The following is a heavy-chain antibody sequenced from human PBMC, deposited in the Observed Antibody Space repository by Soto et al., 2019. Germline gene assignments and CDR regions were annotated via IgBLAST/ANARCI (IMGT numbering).Heavy chain of an antibody. CDR2: IYYSGST. V-gene: IGHV4-59*01. D-gene: IGHD4-17*01. CDR3: ARHGRYSTVTNFDY. J-gene: IGHJ4*02. CDR1: GGSISSYY. Sequence: SETLSLTCTVSGGSISSYYWSWIRQPPGKGLEWIGYIYYSGSTNYNPSLKSRVTISVDTSKNQFSLELSSVTAADTAVYYCARHGRYSTVTNFDYWGQGTLVTVSS.